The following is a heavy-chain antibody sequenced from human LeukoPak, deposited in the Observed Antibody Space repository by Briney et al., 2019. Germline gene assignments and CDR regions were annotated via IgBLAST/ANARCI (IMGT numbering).Heavy chain of an antibody. CDR2: LNQDGSAT. Sequence: PGGSLRLSCAASGFTFSSYAMHWVRQAPGKGLEWVAGLNQDGSATYYVDSLKGRFAISRDNAKNSVFLQMNSLRAEDTAVYYCARRVPIFWGQGTLVTVSS. CDR3: ARRVPIF. J-gene: IGHJ4*02. D-gene: IGHD3-9*01. V-gene: IGHV3-7*01. CDR1: GFTFSSYA.